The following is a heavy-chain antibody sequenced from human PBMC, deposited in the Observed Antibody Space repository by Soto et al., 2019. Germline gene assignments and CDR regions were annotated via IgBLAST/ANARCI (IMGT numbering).Heavy chain of an antibody. D-gene: IGHD1-26*01. J-gene: IGHJ6*02. CDR1: GYTFTSYY. CDR3: ARGWGRVVYAMDV. Sequence: QVQLVQSGAEVKKPGASVRVSCKASGYTFTSYYIHWVRQAPGQGLEWVSIINPVGGSTNYAQKLRVRATVTRDTSTSTVHMELSSLRSEDTAVYYCARGWGRVVYAMDVWGQGTTVTVSS. CDR2: INPVGGST. V-gene: IGHV1-46*04.